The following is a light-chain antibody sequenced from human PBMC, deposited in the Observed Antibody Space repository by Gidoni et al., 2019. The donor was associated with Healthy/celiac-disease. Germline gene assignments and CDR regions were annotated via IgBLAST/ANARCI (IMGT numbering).Light chain of an antibody. J-gene: IGKJ1*01. CDR1: QSVSSN. CDR3: QQYNNWHTWT. V-gene: IGKV3-15*01. Sequence: ELVMTQSPATLSVSPGERATLSCRASQSVSSNLAWYQQKPGQAPRLLSYGASTRATGIPARFSGSGSGTEFTLTISSLQSEDFAVYYCQQYNNWHTWTFGQGTKVEIK. CDR2: GAS.